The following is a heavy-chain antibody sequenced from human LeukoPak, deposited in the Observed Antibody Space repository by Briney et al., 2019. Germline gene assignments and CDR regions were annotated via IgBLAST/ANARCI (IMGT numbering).Heavy chain of an antibody. V-gene: IGHV3-48*03. D-gene: IGHD6-19*01. CDR1: GFTFSSYE. CDR2: ISSSGSAI. CDR3: ARGGSLGY. Sequence: GGSLRLSCAASGFTFSSYEMNWVRQAPGKGLEWVSKISSSGSAIYYADSVKGRFTISRDNAKSSLYLQMNSLRVEDTAIYSCARGGSLGYWGQGTLVTVSS. J-gene: IGHJ4*02.